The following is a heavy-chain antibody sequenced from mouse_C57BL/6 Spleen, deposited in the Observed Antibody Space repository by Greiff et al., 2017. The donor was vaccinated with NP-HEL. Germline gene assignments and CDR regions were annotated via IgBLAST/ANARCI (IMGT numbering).Heavy chain of an antibody. J-gene: IGHJ1*03. CDR1: GYAFSSSW. D-gene: IGHD1-1*01. CDR3: AITTVVATRWYFDV. Sequence: QVQLQQSGPELVKPGASVKISCKASGYAFSSSWMNWVKQRPGKGLEWIGRIYPGDGDTNYNGKFKGKATLTADKSSSTAYMQLSSLTSEDSAVYFCAITTVVATRWYFDVWAQGPRSPSPQ. V-gene: IGHV1-82*01. CDR2: IYPGDGDT.